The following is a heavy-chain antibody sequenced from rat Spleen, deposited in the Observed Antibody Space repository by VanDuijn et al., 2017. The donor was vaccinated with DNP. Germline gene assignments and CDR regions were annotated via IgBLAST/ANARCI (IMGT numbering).Heavy chain of an antibody. CDR2: LSFDGSST. CDR3: ARHPDWYFDF. V-gene: IGHV5-29*01. J-gene: IGHJ1*01. Sequence: EVYLVESDGGLVQPGRSLKLSCAASGFTFRSFPMTWVRQAPTKGLEWVAALSFDGSSTYYRDSVKGRFTISRDNAKSTLYLQRDSLRSEDTATYYCARHPDWYFDFWGPGTMVTVSS. CDR1: GFTFRSFP.